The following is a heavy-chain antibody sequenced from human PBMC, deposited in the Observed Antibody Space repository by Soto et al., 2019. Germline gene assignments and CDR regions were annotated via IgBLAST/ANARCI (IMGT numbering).Heavy chain of an antibody. J-gene: IGHJ3*02. CDR2: INHSGST. CDR1: GGSFSGYY. V-gene: IGHV4-34*01. Sequence: SETLSLTCAVYGGSFSGYYWSWIRQPPGKGLEWIGEINHSGSTNYNPSLKSRVTISVDTSKNQFSLKLSCVTAADTAVYYCARGNDYIWWSYRYYVPSAAQRPIEAIAIWGQATIVT. D-gene: IGHD3-16*02. CDR3: ARGNDYIWWSYRYYVPSAAQRPIEAIAI.